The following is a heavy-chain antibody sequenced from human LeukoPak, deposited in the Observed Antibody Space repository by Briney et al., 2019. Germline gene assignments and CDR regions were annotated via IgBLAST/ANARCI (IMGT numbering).Heavy chain of an antibody. Sequence: GGSLRLSCAASGFTFSSYSMNWVRQAPGKGLEWVSYISSSSSTIYYADSVKGRFTISRDNSKNTLYLQMNSLRAEDTAVYYCARANARKVRGVISLDDAFDIWGQGTMVTVSS. J-gene: IGHJ3*02. CDR1: GFTFSSYS. V-gene: IGHV3-48*01. D-gene: IGHD3-10*01. CDR2: ISSSSSTI. CDR3: ARANARKVRGVISLDDAFDI.